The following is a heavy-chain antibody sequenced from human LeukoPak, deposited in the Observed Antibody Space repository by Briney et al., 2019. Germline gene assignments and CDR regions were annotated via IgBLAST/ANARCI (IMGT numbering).Heavy chain of an antibody. J-gene: IGHJ4*02. CDR3: ARLHYDSSGYYYFDY. CDR1: GVSISSDY. CDR2: IYYSGIT. V-gene: IGHV4-59*08. D-gene: IGHD3-22*01. Sequence: SETLSLTCTVSGVSISSDYWSWIRQPPGKGLEWIGYIYYSGITNYNPSLKSRVTISVDTSKNQFSLKLSSVTAADTAVYYCARLHYDSSGYYYFDYWGQGTLVTVSS.